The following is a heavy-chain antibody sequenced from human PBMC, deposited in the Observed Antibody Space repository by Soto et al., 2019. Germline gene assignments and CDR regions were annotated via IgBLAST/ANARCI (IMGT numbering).Heavy chain of an antibody. CDR3: ARVGYCSGGSCYYYFDY. V-gene: IGHV3-53*02. J-gene: IGHJ4*02. CDR2: IYSGGGGST. D-gene: IGHD2-15*01. Sequence: EVQLVETGGGLIQPGGSLRLSCAASGFTVSNNYMSWVRQAPGKGLEWVSVIYSGGGGSTYYADPVKGRFTISRDNSKNSLYLQMNSLRAEDTAVYYCARVGYCSGGSCYYYFDYWGQGTLVTVSS. CDR1: GFTVSNNY.